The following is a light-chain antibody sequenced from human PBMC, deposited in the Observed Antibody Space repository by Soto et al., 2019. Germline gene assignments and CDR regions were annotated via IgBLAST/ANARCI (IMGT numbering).Light chain of an antibody. CDR1: QSVSSN. Sequence: EIVLTQSPATLSVSPGERATLSCRASQSVSSNLAWYQQKPGQAPRLLISGASARATGIPARFSGSGSGTEFTLTISSLQSEDLAVYYCQHYNNWPYTFGQGTKLEIK. V-gene: IGKV3-15*01. CDR3: QHYNNWPYT. J-gene: IGKJ2*01. CDR2: GAS.